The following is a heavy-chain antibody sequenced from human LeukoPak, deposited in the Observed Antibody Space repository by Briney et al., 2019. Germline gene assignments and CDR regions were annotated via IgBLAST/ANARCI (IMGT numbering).Heavy chain of an antibody. CDR2: VFYSGST. Sequence: SETLSLTCTVSGGSVSSGSYYWSWIRQPPGKGLEWIGYVFYSGSTNYNPSRKSRVTISVDTSKNQFSLKLSSVTAADTAVYYCARDPGFGEIYWGQGTLVTVSS. J-gene: IGHJ4*02. V-gene: IGHV4-61*01. D-gene: IGHD3-10*01. CDR3: ARDPGFGEIY. CDR1: GGSVSSGSYY.